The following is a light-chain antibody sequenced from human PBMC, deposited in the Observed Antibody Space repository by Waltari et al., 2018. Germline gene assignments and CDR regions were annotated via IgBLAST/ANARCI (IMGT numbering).Light chain of an antibody. Sequence: DIVMTQSPDFLTVSLGERATINCKSSQILLYSSNNKNYLAWYQQKLGQPPNLLIYWASTRKSGVPDRLRGSGSGTDFTLTISSLQAEDVAVYYCQQYYGTPPTFGQGTKVDIK. V-gene: IGKV4-1*01. CDR2: WAS. J-gene: IGKJ1*01. CDR3: QQYYGTPPT. CDR1: QILLYSSNNKNY.